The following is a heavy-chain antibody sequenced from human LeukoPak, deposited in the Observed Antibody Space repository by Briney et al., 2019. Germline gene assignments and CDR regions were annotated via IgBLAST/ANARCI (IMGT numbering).Heavy chain of an antibody. J-gene: IGHJ4*02. D-gene: IGHD5-18*01. V-gene: IGHV4-39*01. CDR3: VEREYSQWPSFDF. CDR2: IYYSGST. CDR1: DDSISSSTYSSTYY. Sequence: SSETLSLTCTVSDDSISSSTYSSTYYWGWIRQPPGKGLEWIGSIYYSGSTYYNPSLKSRVTISVDTSKSQFSLKLNSVTAADTAIYYCVEREYSQWPSFDFRGQGALVTVSS.